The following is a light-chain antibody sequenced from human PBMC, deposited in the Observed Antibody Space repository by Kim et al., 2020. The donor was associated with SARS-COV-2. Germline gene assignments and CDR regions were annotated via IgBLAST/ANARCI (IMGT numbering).Light chain of an antibody. CDR3: QQTYSPPRT. V-gene: IGKV1-39*01. Sequence: ASVGDRGTITCRSSQSISTYLKWYQQKPGEAPKLLIYATFNLQSGVPSMFSGSGSGTDFTLTISSLQPEDFATYYCQQTYSPPRTFGQGTKVDIK. CDR2: ATF. CDR1: QSISTY. J-gene: IGKJ1*01.